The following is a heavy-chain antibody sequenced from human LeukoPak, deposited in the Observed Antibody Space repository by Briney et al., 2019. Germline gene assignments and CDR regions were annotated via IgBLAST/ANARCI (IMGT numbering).Heavy chain of an antibody. J-gene: IGHJ4*02. CDR3: VGDSGGSSWYRYDY. CDR2: ISYDGSNK. CDR1: GFTFSSYA. Sequence: GGSLRLSCAASGFTFSSYAMHWVRQAPGKGLEWVAVISYDGSNKYYADSVKGRFTISRDNSKNTLYLQMNSLRAEDTAVYYCVGDSGGSSWYRYDYWGQGTLVTVSS. D-gene: IGHD6-13*01. V-gene: IGHV3-30*04.